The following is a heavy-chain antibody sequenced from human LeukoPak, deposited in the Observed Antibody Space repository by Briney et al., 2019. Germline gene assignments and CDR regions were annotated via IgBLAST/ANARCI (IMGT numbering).Heavy chain of an antibody. D-gene: IGHD1-14*01. J-gene: IGHJ6*03. CDR2: IIPIFGTA. CDR3: ALRGMSEGYYYYYYMDV. Sequence: ASVKVSCKASGYTFTSYAMNWVRQAPGQGLEWMGGIIPIFGTANYAQKFQGRVTITADKSTSTAYMELSSLRSEDTAVYYCALRGMSEGYYYYYYMDVWGKGTTVTVSS. V-gene: IGHV1-69*06. CDR1: GYTFTSYA.